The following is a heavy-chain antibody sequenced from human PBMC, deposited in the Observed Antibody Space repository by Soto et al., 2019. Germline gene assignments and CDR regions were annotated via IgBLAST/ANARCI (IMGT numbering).Heavy chain of an antibody. CDR2: ISSSNNNI. D-gene: IGHD3-9*01. Sequence: GSLRLSCAASGFTFSSYSMNWVRQAPGKGLEWVSSISSSNNNIYYADSVKGRFTISSDNAKNSLYLQINPLRAEDTAVYYCARSLRGILDAFDIWGQGTMVTVSS. CDR3: ARSLRGILDAFDI. J-gene: IGHJ3*02. CDR1: GFTFSSYS. V-gene: IGHV3-21*01.